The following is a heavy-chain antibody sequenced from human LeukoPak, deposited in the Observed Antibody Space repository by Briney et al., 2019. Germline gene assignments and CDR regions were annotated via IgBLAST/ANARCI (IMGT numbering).Heavy chain of an antibody. CDR3: ARDLVSSAGGFDY. CDR2: ISSSSSYI. D-gene: IGHD6-6*01. J-gene: IGHJ4*02. CDR1: GFTFSSYR. V-gene: IGHV3-21*01. Sequence: GGSLRLSCAASGFTFSSYRMNWVRQAPGKGLEWVSSISSSSSYIYYADSVKGRFTISRDNAKNSLYLQMNSLRAEDTAVYYCARDLVSSAGGFDYWGQGTLVTVSS.